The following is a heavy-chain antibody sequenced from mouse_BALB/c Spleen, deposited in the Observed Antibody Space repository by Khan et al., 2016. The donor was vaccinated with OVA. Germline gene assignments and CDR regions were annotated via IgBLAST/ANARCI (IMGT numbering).Heavy chain of an antibody. CDR2: IWGGGGT. CDR3: ARAYYRYDGYYAMDY. D-gene: IGHD2-14*01. V-gene: IGHV2-6-4*01. J-gene: IGHJ4*01. Sequence: VQLVESGPGLVAPSQSLSITCTVSGFSLSRYNIHWVRQPPGKGLEWLGMIWGGGGTDYNSTLKIRLSISKDNSKSKVFLKMNSLQTDDTAMYYVARAYYRYDGYYAMDYWGQGTSVTVSS. CDR1: GFSLSRYN.